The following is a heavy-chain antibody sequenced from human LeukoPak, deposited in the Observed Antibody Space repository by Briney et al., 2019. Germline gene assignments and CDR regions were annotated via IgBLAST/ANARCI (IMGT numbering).Heavy chain of an antibody. J-gene: IGHJ5*02. CDR1: GGSISSGGYY. D-gene: IGHD2-15*01. CDR2: IYYSGST. Sequence: PSQTLSLTCTVSGGSISSGGYYWSWIRQPPGKGLEWIGYIYYSGSTNYNPSLKSRVSISVDTSKNQISLKLSSVTAADTAVYYCARSRLLGWLDPWGQGTLVTVSS. V-gene: IGHV4-61*08. CDR3: ARSRLLGWLDP.